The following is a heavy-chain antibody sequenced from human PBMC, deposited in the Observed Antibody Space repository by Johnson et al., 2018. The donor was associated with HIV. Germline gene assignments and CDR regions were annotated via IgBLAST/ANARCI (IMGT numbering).Heavy chain of an antibody. Sequence: VQLVETGGGLIQPGGSLRVSCAASGFTVSSNYMSWVRQAPGKGLEWVSGFYSGGSTYYADSVKGRFIISRDNSKNTLYLQMNSLRAEDTAVYYCAKDPVGATWAFDIWGQGTMVTVSS. CDR2: FYSGGST. D-gene: IGHD1-26*01. CDR1: GFTVSSNY. CDR3: AKDPVGATWAFDI. J-gene: IGHJ3*02. V-gene: IGHV3-53*05.